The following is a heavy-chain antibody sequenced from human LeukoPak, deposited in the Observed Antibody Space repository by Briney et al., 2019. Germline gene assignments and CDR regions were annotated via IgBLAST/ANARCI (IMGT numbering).Heavy chain of an antibody. V-gene: IGHV3-33*01. CDR3: ARDRDWMLYDY. Sequence: PGTSLRLSCAGSGFTFSTYVMHWVRQVPGKGLERVARISHDGNTKFYADSVKGRFTISRDNSKNTLSLEMYSLRAEDTAMYYCARDRDWMLYDYWGQGTLVTVSS. J-gene: IGHJ4*02. CDR2: ISHDGNTK. CDR1: GFTFSTYV. D-gene: IGHD3-9*01.